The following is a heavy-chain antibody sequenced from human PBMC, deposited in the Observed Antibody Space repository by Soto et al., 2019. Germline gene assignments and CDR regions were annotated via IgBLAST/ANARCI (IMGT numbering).Heavy chain of an antibody. CDR3: ARASRGKKDGYNGLVSLGY. J-gene: IGHJ4*02. V-gene: IGHV1-69*06. CDR1: GSRFSNYV. Sequence: QVQLVQSGAEVKTPGSSLKVSCKVSGSRFSNYVISWVRQAPGQGLEWLGRIIPIFNSTKYAQNFQGRVTITADKSPSTASLELSSLSSDDTAVYYCARASRGKKDGYNGLVSLGYWGQGALVTVSS. CDR2: IIPIFNST. D-gene: IGHD2-21*01.